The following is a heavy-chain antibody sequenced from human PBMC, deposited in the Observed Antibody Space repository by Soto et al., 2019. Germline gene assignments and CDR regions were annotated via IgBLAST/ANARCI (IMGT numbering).Heavy chain of an antibody. V-gene: IGHV3-49*03. CDR2: IRSKAYGGTT. Sequence: PGLLHRLCNRAVECKSGDYAMRWIRKTPGKGLEWVGFIRSKAYGGTTEYAASVKGRFTISRDDSKSIAYLQMNSLKTEDTAVYYCTLASPPEPFDIWGQGTMVTVSS. J-gene: IGHJ3*02. CDR3: TLASPPEPFDI. D-gene: IGHD1-1*01. CDR1: ECKSGDYA.